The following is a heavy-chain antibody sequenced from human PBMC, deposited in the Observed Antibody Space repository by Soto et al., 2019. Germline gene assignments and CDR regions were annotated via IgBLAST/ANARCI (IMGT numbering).Heavy chain of an antibody. CDR3: ARDRRVGGDSSGYYIWYFDL. CDR2: IYTSGST. J-gene: IGHJ2*01. CDR1: GGSISSYY. Sequence: SETLSLTCTVSGGSISSYYWSWIRQPAGKGLEWIGRIYTSGSTNYNPSLKSRVTMSVDTSKNQFSLKLSSVTAADTAVYYCARDRRVGGDSSGYYIWYFDLWGRGTLVTV. V-gene: IGHV4-4*07. D-gene: IGHD3-22*01.